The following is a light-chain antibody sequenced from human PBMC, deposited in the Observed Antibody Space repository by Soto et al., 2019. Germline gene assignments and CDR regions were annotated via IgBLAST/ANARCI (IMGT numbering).Light chain of an antibody. CDR2: GAS. Sequence: DIQMTQSPSSLSASVGDRVTITCRASQTITTYLNWYQQKPGKAPQLLIYGASSLQSGVPSRFTGSGSGTDFTLTITSLQPEDFAIYHCQQSHSTPWTSGQGTKVEIK. CDR3: QQSHSTPWT. J-gene: IGKJ1*01. CDR1: QTITTY. V-gene: IGKV1-39*01.